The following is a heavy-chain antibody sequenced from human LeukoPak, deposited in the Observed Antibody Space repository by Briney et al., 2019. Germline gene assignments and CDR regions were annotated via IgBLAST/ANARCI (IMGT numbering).Heavy chain of an antibody. J-gene: IGHJ4*02. CDR3: ARSWSAMVRGVIPY. D-gene: IGHD3-10*01. CDR1: GFTFSSYA. CDR2: ISYDGSNK. Sequence: PGGSLRLSCAASGFTFSSYAMHWVRQAPGKGLEWVAVISYDGSNKYYADSVKGRFTISRDNSQNTLYLQMNSLRAEDTAVYYCARSWSAMVRGVIPYWGQGTLVTVSS. V-gene: IGHV3-30-3*01.